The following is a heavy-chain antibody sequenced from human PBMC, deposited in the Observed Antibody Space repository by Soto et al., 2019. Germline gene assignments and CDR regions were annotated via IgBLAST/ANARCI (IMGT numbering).Heavy chain of an antibody. CDR3: ARAIVSYDSNGSPDAFDI. D-gene: IGHD3-22*01. CDR1: GGTFSSYA. J-gene: IGHJ3*02. Sequence: EASAKDPCKASGGTFSSYAISSVRQVPGQGLEWMGGIIPIFGTANYAQKFQGRVTITADKATSTGHMELSSLRTEDTAVYYCARAIVSYDSNGSPDAFDIWGQGTMVAVSS. CDR2: IIPIFGTA. V-gene: IGHV1-69*06.